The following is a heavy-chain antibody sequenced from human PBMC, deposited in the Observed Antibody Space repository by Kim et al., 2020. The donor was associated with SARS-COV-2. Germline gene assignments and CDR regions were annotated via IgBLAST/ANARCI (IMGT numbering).Heavy chain of an antibody. V-gene: IGHV3-53*01. D-gene: IGHD3-22*01. CDR3: ARDPDYYDSSPKGDY. Sequence: GGSLRLSCAASGFTVSSNYMSWVRQAPGKGLEWVSVIYSGGSTYYADSVKGRFTISRDNSKNTLYLQMNSLRAEDTAVYYCARDPDYYDSSPKGDYWGQGTLVTVSS. J-gene: IGHJ4*02. CDR2: IYSGGST. CDR1: GFTVSSNY.